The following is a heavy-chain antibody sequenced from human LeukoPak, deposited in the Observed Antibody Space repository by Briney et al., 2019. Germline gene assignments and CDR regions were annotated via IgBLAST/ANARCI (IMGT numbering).Heavy chain of an antibody. CDR2: IKSKEDGGTT. V-gene: IGHV3-15*01. D-gene: IGHD3-10*01. J-gene: IGHJ4*02. CDR3: ITMVRGVRY. Sequence: GGSLRLSCTASGFTFTNAWMTWVRQTAGKGLEWVGRIKSKEDGGTTDFASPVKGRFTISRDDSKRTLYLQMNSLRAEDTAVYYSITMVRGVRYWGQGTLVTVSS. CDR1: GFTFTNAW.